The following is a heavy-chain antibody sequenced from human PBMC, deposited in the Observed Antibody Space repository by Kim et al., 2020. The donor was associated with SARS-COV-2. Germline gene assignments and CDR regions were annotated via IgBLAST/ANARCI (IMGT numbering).Heavy chain of an antibody. J-gene: IGHJ3*02. CDR3: ARALWFGELSGAFDI. V-gene: IGHV3-13*01. D-gene: IGHD3-10*01. Sequence: GSVKGRFTISREKAKNSLYLQMNSLRAGDTAVYYCARALWFGELSGAFDIWGQGTMVTVSS.